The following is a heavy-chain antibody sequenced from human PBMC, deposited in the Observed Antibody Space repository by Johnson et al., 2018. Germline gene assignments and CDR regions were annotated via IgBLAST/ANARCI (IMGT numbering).Heavy chain of an antibody. V-gene: IGHV3-33*01. CDR2: IWYDGRNK. Sequence: QVQLVQSGGGVVQPGRSLRLSCAASGFTFSSYGIHWVRQAPGKGLEWVAVIWYDGRNKYYADSVKGRFTISRDNSKNTLYLQMNSLRAEDTAVYYCASDSPGGGWPVDAFDIWCQGTMVTVSS. D-gene: IGHD2-15*01. J-gene: IGHJ3*02. CDR3: ASDSPGGGWPVDAFDI. CDR1: GFTFSSYG.